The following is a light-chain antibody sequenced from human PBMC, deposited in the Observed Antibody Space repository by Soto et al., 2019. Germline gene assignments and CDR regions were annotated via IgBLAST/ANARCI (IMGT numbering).Light chain of an antibody. CDR1: SSNIGACHD. Sequence: QSVLTQPPSVSGAPGQRVTISCTGSSSNIGACHDVHWYQQLPGTAPKLLIYGNSNRPSGVPDRFSGSKSGTSASLAITGLQAEDEADYYCQSYDSSLSGSVFGGGTKVTVL. CDR2: GNS. CDR3: QSYDSSLSGSV. J-gene: IGLJ2*01. V-gene: IGLV1-40*01.